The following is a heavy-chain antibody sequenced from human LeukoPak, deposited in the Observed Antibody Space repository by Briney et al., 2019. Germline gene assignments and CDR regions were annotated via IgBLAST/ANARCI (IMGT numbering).Heavy chain of an antibody. CDR1: GFTFSSYA. J-gene: IGHJ5*02. CDR2: ISGSGSST. CDR3: AKVDGDYRTNWFDP. D-gene: IGHD4-17*01. Sequence: GGSLRLSCAASGFTFSSYAMSWVRQAPGKGLEWVSAISGSGSSTYYADSVKGRFTISRDNSKNTLYLQMNSLRAEDTAVYYCAKVDGDYRTNWFDPWGQGTLVTVSS. V-gene: IGHV3-23*01.